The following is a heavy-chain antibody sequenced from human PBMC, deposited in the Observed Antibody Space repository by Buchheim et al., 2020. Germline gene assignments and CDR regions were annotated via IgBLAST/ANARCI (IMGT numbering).Heavy chain of an antibody. Sequence: EVQLVESGGGLVQPGGSLRLSCAASGFIFSGYWMSWVRQAPGKGLEWVANVKQDGSEKNYVDSVKGRFTISRDNAKNSLYLQMNSLRAEDTAVYYCARDWHSRNYYYGMDVWGQGTTGTVS. D-gene: IGHD1-14*01. CDR2: VKQDGSEK. J-gene: IGHJ6*02. CDR3: ARDWHSRNYYYGMDV. CDR1: GFIFSGYW. V-gene: IGHV3-7*01.